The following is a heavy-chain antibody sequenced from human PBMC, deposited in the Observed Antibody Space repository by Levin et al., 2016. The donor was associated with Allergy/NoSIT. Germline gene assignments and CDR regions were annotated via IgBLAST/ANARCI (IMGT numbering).Heavy chain of an antibody. CDR2: ISGSGTTI. V-gene: IGHV3-48*03. Sequence: GGSLRLSCAASGFTFSNYEIIWVRQAPGKGLEWVSYISGSGTTIYYADSVKGRFTISRDNAKNSVYLQMNSLRAEDTAVYYCARCPHFTMIIDWGQGTLVTSPQ. CDR1: GFTFSNYE. D-gene: IGHD3-22*01. J-gene: IGHJ4*02. CDR3: ARCPHFTMIID.